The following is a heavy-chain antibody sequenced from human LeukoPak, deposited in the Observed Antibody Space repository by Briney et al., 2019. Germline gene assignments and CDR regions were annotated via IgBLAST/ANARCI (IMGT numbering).Heavy chain of an antibody. D-gene: IGHD3-10*01. CDR1: GYTFTSYG. Sequence: EASVKVSCKASGYTFTSYGISWVRQAPGQGLEWMGWISAYNGNTNYAQKLRGRVTMTTDTSTSTDYMELRSLRSDDTAVYYCARDLGYYGSGSYYLDYWGQGTLVTVSS. CDR2: ISAYNGNT. CDR3: ARDLGYYGSGSYYLDY. V-gene: IGHV1-18*01. J-gene: IGHJ4*02.